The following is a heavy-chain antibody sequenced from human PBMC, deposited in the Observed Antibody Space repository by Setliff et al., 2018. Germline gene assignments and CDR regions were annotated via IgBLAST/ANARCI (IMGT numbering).Heavy chain of an antibody. J-gene: IGHJ4*02. CDR3: ARGHFYAGTWLFDF. V-gene: IGHV3-53*01. D-gene: IGHD3-3*02. Sequence: PGGSLRLSCAASGFIVSDKHMTWLRQAPGRGLEWVSVIYNSDSTYYADSVKGRFTISRDDSKNMVNLEMNNLRAEDTAVYFCARGHFYAGTWLFDFWGQGTLVTVSS. CDR1: GFIVSDKH. CDR2: IYNSDST.